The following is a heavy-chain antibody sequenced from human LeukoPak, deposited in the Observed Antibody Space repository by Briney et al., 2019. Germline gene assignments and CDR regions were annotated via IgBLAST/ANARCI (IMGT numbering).Heavy chain of an antibody. CDR2: ISYDGSNK. CDR1: GFTFSSYG. Sequence: SGGSLRLSCSASGFTFSSYGMHWVRQAPAKGLQWVAVISYDGSNKYYADSVKGRFTISRDNSKNTLYLQMNSLRAEDTAVYYCAKVGYCSGGSCSYYFDYWGQGTLVTVSS. V-gene: IGHV3-30*18. CDR3: AKVGYCSGGSCSYYFDY. J-gene: IGHJ4*02. D-gene: IGHD2-15*01.